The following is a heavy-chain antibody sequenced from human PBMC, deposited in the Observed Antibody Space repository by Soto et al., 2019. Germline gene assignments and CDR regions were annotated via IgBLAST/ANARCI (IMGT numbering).Heavy chain of an antibody. CDR3: TIYKGDSRPYNGMDF. CDR2: AYYRSQWYY. Sequence: SQTLSLTCAISGDSVSSNSAAWNWIRQSPSRGLEWLGRAYYRSQWYYDSAVSVRSRITVIPDTSKNQFSLQLNSVTPEDTAVYYCTIYKGDSRPYNGMDFWGPGTMVTVSS. V-gene: IGHV6-1*01. D-gene: IGHD2-21*02. J-gene: IGHJ6*02. CDR1: GDSVSSNSAA.